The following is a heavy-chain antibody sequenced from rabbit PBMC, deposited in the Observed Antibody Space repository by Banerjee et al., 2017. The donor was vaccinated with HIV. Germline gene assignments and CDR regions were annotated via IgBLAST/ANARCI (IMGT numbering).Heavy chain of an antibody. Sequence: QEQLVESGGGLVQPEGSLTLTCKASGFTLSSYWMWWVRQAPGKGLEWIGCIYVGSSDSRHYASWAKGRFTISKTSSTTVTLQMTSLTAADTATYFCARDAGRNSYYSYYFNFWGPGTLVT. CDR3: ARDAGRNSYYSYYFNF. D-gene: IGHD8-1*01. CDR2: IYVGSSDSR. CDR1: GFTLSSYW. J-gene: IGHJ4*01. V-gene: IGHV1S45*01.